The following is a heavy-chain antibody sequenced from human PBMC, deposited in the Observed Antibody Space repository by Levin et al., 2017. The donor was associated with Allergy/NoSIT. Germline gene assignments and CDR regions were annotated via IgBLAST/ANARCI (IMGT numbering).Heavy chain of an antibody. V-gene: IGHV3-15*01. CDR1: GFTFSNAW. CDR3: TPVNGY. J-gene: IGHJ4*02. D-gene: IGHD2-8*01. CDR2: IKSKTDGGTT. Sequence: KSGGSLRLSCAASGFTFSNAWMSWVRQAPGKGLEWVARIKSKTDGGTTDYAAPVRGRFIISRDDSKDTLYLQMNSLKTEDTAVYYCTPVNGYWGQGTLVTASS.